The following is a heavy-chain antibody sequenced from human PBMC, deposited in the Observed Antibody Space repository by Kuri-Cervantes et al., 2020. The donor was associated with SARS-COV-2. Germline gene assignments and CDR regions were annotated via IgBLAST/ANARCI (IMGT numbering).Heavy chain of an antibody. D-gene: IGHD2-2*01. Sequence: GESLKISWAASGFTFSSYAMRWVRQAPGKGLEWVAVISYDGSNKYYADSVKGRFTISRDNSKNTLYLQMNSLRAEDTAVYYCARDLGVVVPAIDYGMDVWGQGTTVTVSS. CDR1: GFTFSSYA. J-gene: IGHJ6*02. CDR2: ISYDGSNK. CDR3: ARDLGVVVPAIDYGMDV. V-gene: IGHV3-30-3*01.